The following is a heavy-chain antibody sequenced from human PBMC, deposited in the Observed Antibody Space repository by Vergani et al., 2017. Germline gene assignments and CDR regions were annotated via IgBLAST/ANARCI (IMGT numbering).Heavy chain of an antibody. D-gene: IGHD3-10*01. CDR3: ARARAIWFGAFDY. J-gene: IGHJ4*02. CDR1: GYTFTSYA. CDR2: SNAGNGNT. V-gene: IGHV1-3*02. Sequence: QVQLVQSGAEEKKPGASGKVFSKASGYTFTSYAMHWVRQAPGQRLEWRGWSNAGNGNTNYAQKFQGRVTMTRDTSISTAYMERRRLRSDDTAVYYCARARAIWFGAFDYWGQGTLVTVYS.